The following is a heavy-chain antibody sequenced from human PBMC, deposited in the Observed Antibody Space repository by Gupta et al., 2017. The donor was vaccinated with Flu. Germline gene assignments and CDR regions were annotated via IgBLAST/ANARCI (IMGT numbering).Heavy chain of an antibody. Sequence: EVQLVESGGGLVQPGRSLRLSCVASGITFDDDAMHWVRQATGKGLEWVSGISYNSGTIGYADAVKGRFTISRDNAKNSLYLQMNSLRAENTALYYCARVGDRGYSYGSDYWGQGTPVTVSS. D-gene: IGHD5-18*01. J-gene: IGHJ4*02. CDR1: GITFDDDA. CDR2: ISYNSGTI. CDR3: ARVGDRGYSYGSDY. V-gene: IGHV3-9*01.